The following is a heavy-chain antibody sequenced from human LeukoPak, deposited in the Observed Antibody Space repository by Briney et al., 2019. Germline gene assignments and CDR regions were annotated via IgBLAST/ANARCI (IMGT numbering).Heavy chain of an antibody. CDR1: GFTCNNYA. CDR3: ARDRQIAY. CDR2: ISSIRGNTI. J-gene: IGHJ4*02. Sequence: PGGSLRLSCVASGFTCNNYAMNWIRQAPGKGLEWVAYISSIRGNTIYYADSVRGRFTISRDDAKNSLYLQMHSLRAEDTAVYYCARDRQIAYWGQGTLVTVSS. V-gene: IGHV3-48*04.